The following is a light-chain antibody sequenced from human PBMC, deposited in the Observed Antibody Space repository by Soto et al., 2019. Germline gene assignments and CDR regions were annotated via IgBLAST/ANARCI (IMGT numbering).Light chain of an antibody. CDR2: EVS. J-gene: IGLJ1*01. Sequence: QSALTQPASVSGSPGQSITISCTGTSSDVGGYEFVSWYQQHPGKAPKLMIYEVSNRPSGISDRFSASKSGNTASLTISGLQAEDEAEYFCSSYTSTTNIYVFGSGTKLTVL. V-gene: IGLV2-14*01. CDR3: SSYTSTTNIYV. CDR1: SSDVGGYEF.